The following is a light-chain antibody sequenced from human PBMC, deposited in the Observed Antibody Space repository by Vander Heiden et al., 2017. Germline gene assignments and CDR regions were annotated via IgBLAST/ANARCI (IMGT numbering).Light chain of an antibody. Sequence: QSTLTQPASVSGSPGQSITISCTGTSSDVGGYNYVSWHQQHPGKAPKLMIYEVSNRPSGVSNRSSGSKSGNTASLTISGLQAEDEADYYCSSYTSSSTLVFGGGTKLTVL. CDR3: SSYTSSSTLV. V-gene: IGLV2-14*01. J-gene: IGLJ2*01. CDR2: EVS. CDR1: SSDVGGYNY.